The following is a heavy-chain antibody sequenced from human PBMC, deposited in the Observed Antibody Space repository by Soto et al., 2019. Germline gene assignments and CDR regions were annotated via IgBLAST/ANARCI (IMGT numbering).Heavy chain of an antibody. CDR3: AIHGPFGIQNENGFDP. CDR2: IIPILGIA. D-gene: IGHD3-10*01. CDR1: GGTFSSYT. Sequence: SVKVSCKASGGTFSSYTISWVRQAPGQGLEWMGRIIPILGIANYAQKFQGRVTITADKSTSTAYMELSSLRSEDTAVYYCAIHGPFGIQNENGFDPWGQGTLVTSPQ. V-gene: IGHV1-69*02. J-gene: IGHJ5*02.